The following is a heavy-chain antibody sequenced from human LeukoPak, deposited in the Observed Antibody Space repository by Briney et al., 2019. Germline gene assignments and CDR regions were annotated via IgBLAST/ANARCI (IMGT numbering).Heavy chain of an antibody. Sequence: GGSLRLSCAASGFTFSSYAMSWVRQAPGKGLEWVSAISGSGGSTYYADSVKGRFTISRGNSKNTLYLQMNSLRAEDTAVYYCAKIGRFGELLGFDYWGQGTLVTVSS. J-gene: IGHJ4*02. V-gene: IGHV3-23*01. CDR2: ISGSGGST. CDR3: AKIGRFGELLGFDY. CDR1: GFTFSSYA. D-gene: IGHD3-10*01.